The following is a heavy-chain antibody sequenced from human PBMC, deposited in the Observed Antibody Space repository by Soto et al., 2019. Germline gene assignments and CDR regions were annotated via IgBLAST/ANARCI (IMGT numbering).Heavy chain of an antibody. CDR1: EFTFYKYY. Sequence: AWGSLRLSCAASEFTFYKYYISCVRHSPGKWPEWVANIKPDGSEQYYVDSVKGRFTISRDNANNSLYLQMNSLRAEDTAVYFCARGNWNYYYGFDVWGQGTTVTVSS. CDR3: ARGNWNYYYGFDV. D-gene: IGHD1-20*01. J-gene: IGHJ6*02. CDR2: IKPDGSEQ. V-gene: IGHV3-7*01.